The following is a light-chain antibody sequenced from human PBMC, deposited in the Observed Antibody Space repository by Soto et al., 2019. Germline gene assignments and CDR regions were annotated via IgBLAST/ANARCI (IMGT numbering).Light chain of an antibody. V-gene: IGLV3-21*04. CDR2: YDT. J-gene: IGLJ3*02. CDR3: QVWASSSGV. CDR1: NIGNRD. Sequence: SYELTQSPSVSVAPGETASITCGGDNIGNRDVHWYQKRTGQAPVAVIYYDTNRPSGVPDRFSGYTSGNTATLTITRVEAGDGADYYCQVWASSSGVFGGGTKLTVL.